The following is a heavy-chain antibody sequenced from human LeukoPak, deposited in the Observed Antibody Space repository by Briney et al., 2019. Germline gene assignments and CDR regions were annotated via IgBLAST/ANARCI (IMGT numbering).Heavy chain of an antibody. CDR3: ARDPNFRISYGFGTFDI. CDR2: INRDGRSA. D-gene: IGHD5-18*01. Sequence: GGALRLSCRASVFSLSDFWMHWVRQAPGEGLMWVSRINRDGRSAGDADFVKGRFTISSDNSKNTLYLQMNSLRAEDTAVYYCARDPNFRISYGFGTFDIWGQGTMVTVSS. J-gene: IGHJ3*02. V-gene: IGHV3-74*01. CDR1: VFSLSDFW.